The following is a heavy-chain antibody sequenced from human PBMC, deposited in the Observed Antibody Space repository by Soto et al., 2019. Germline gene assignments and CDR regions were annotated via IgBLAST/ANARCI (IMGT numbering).Heavy chain of an antibody. Sequence: GESLKISCKGSGYSFTTQWICWVRQMPVKGLEWMGIIFPGDSDTRYSPSFQGQVNISADKSISTAYLQWSRLKASETAMYYCERRRRDILTRSHGTLDYLGQGTLVTVSS. D-gene: IGHD3-9*01. CDR1: GYSFTTQW. V-gene: IGHV5-51*01. CDR3: ERRRRDILTRSHGTLDY. J-gene: IGHJ4*02. CDR2: IFPGDSDT.